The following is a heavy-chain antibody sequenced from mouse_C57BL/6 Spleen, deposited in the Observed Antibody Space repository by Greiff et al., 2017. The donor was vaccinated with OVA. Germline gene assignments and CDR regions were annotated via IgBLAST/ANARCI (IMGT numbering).Heavy chain of an antibody. V-gene: IGHV1-55*01. CDR2: IYPGSGST. CDR3: ASDGYSAWFAD. CDR1: GYTFPSYW. Sequence: QVQLQQSGAELVKPGASVKMSCKASGYTFPSYWITWVKQRPGQGLEWIGDIYPGSGSTNSNEKFKSKATLTVDTSASTAYMQLSSLTSEESAVYYCASDGYSAWFADWGQGTLVTVSA. D-gene: IGHD2-3*01. J-gene: IGHJ3*01.